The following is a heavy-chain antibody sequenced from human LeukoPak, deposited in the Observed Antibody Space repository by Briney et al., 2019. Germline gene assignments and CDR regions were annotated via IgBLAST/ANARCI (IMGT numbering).Heavy chain of an antibody. CDR2: ISSSGSTI. Sequence: PGGSLRLSCAASGFTFSDYYMSWIRQAPGKGLERVSYISSSGSTIYYADSVKGRFTISRNNAKNSLYLQMNSLRAEDTAVYYCARRIAAAGQTDYWGQGTLVTVSS. V-gene: IGHV3-11*01. CDR3: ARRIAAAGQTDY. J-gene: IGHJ4*02. CDR1: GFTFSDYY. D-gene: IGHD6-13*01.